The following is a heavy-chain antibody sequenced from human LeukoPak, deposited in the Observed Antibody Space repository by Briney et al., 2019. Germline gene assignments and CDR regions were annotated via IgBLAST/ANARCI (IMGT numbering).Heavy chain of an antibody. J-gene: IGHJ6*02. CDR3: AREGYSGHLRPYYYGMDV. CDR1: GFTFSSYS. D-gene: IGHD5-12*01. CDR2: ISSSSSYI. Sequence: GGSLRLSCAASGFTFSSYSMNWVRQAPGKGLEWVSSISSSSSYIYYADSVKGRFTISRDNAKNSLYLQMNSLRAEDTAVYYCAREGYSGHLRPYYYGMDVWGQGTTVTVSS. V-gene: IGHV3-21*01.